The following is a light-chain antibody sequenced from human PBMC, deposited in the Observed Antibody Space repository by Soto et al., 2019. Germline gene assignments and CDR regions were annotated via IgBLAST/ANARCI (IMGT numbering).Light chain of an antibody. V-gene: IGKV1-39*01. J-gene: IGKJ5*01. CDR2: FIS. CDR3: QQTYSRPVT. CDR1: QPISSY. Sequence: DRDMTHSPSALSSSVGDKVIITCRASQPISSYLNWYQHKPGEAPRLLIYFISRLQSGAPSRFSGSGSGKDFTLTIDSPQPEDTATYYCQQTYSRPVTFGQGTRLEIK.